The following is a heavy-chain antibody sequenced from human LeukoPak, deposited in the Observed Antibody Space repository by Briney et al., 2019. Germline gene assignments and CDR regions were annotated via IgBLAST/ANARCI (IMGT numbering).Heavy chain of an antibody. V-gene: IGHV1-46*01. D-gene: IGHD3-22*01. CDR2: INPSGGST. J-gene: IGHJ4*02. CDR1: GYTFTSYY. CDR3: ARGRGYSYLGLYYYDSSGYYGDY. Sequence: ASVKVSCKASGYTFTSYYMHWVRQAPGQGLEWMGIINPSGGSTSYAQKFQGRVTMTRNTSISTAYMELSSLRSEDTAVYYCARGRGYSYLGLYYYDSSGYYGDYWGQGTLVTVSS.